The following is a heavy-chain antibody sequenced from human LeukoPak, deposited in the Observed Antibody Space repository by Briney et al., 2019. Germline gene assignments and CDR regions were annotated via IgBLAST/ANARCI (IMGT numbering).Heavy chain of an antibody. CDR3: AXXXXSGSYHNYIDY. V-gene: IGHV1-8*01. CDR2: MNPNSGNT. J-gene: IGHJ4*02. D-gene: IGHD1-26*01. Sequence: GASVKVSCKASGYTFASYDINWVRQATGQGLEWMGWMNPNSGNTGYAQKFQGRVTMTRNTSISTAYMELSSLRSEDTAVYYCAXXXXSGSYHNYIDYWGQGTLVTVSS. CDR1: GYTFASYD.